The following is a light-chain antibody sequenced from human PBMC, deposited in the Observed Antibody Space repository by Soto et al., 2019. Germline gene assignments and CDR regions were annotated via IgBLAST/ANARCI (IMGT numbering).Light chain of an antibody. CDR2: DAS. V-gene: IGKV3-11*01. J-gene: IGKJ4*01. CDR3: QQRSNWPPSLT. CDR1: QRVSSY. Sequence: EIVLTQSPATLSLSPGEGATFSCRASQRVSSYLPWYQQKPGQPPRLLIYDASNRATGIPARFSGSGSGTDFTLTISSLEPEDFAVYYCQQRSNWPPSLTFGGGTKVEIK.